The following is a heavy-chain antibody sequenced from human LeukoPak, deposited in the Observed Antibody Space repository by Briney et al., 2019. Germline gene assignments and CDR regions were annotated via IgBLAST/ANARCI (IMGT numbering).Heavy chain of an antibody. CDR2: IIPILGIA. CDR1: GGTFSSYA. J-gene: IGHJ4*02. CDR3: ARIYRPRGYYDSSGYQNEDY. Sequence: ASVKVSCKASGGTFSSYAISWVRQAPGQGLEWMGRIIPILGIANYAQKFQGRVTITADKSTSTAYMELSSLRSEDTAVYYCARIYRPRGYYDSSGYQNEDYWGQGTLVTVSS. V-gene: IGHV1-69*04. D-gene: IGHD3-22*01.